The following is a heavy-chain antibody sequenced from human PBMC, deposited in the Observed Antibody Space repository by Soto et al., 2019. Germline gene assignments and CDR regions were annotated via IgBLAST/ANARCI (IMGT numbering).Heavy chain of an antibody. V-gene: IGHV5-10-1*01. CDR1: GYSFTNYW. CDR2: IDPSDSYT. Sequence: GESLKISCKGSGYSFTNYWINWVRQMPGKGLEWLGRIDPSDSYTNYSPSFQGHVTISADESISTAYLQWSSLKASDTAMYYCARQAGGYSGYDLHYWGQGTLVTVSS. J-gene: IGHJ4*02. CDR3: ARQAGGYSGYDLHY. D-gene: IGHD5-12*01.